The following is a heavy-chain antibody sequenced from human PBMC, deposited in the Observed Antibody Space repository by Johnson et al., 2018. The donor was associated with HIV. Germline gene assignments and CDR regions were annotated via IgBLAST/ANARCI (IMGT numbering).Heavy chain of an antibody. J-gene: IGHJ3*02. V-gene: IGHV3-9*01. D-gene: IGHD3-22*01. CDR3: AKCQSGMFPTKYDSSGYDWGHDAFDI. CDR2: ISWNSGSI. CDR1: GFTFDDYA. Sequence: VQLVESGGGLVQPGRSLRLSCAASGFTFDDYAMHWVRQAPGKGLEWVSGISWNSGSIGYADSVKGRFTIPRDNAKNSLYLQMNSLIAEDTALYYCAKCQSGMFPTKYDSSGYDWGHDAFDIWGQWTMVTVSS.